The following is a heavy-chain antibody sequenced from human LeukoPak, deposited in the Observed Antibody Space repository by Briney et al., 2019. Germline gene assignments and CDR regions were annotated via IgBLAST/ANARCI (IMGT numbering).Heavy chain of an antibody. CDR2: IKSKTDGGTT. CDR3: TTEDYGASLDY. CDR1: EFTFRNAW. Sequence: GGSLRLSGAASEFTFRNAWMTWVRRAQGKGLEWFGRIKSKTDGGTTDYAALVKGRFTISRDDSKNTLYLQMNSLKTEDTAVYYCTTEDYGASLDYWGQGTLVTVSS. J-gene: IGHJ4*02. D-gene: IGHD4-17*01. V-gene: IGHV3-15*01.